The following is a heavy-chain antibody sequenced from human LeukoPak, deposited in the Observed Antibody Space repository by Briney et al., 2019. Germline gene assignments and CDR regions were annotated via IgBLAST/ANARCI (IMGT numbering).Heavy chain of an antibody. V-gene: IGHV4-34*01. J-gene: IGHJ5*02. CDR1: GGSFSGYY. Sequence: SETLSLTCAVYGGSFSGYYWSWIRQPPGKGLEWIGEINHSGSTNYNPSLKSRVTISVDTSKNQFSLELSSVTAADTAVYYCARRRGGSGSYFRFDPWGQGTLVTVSS. D-gene: IGHD3-10*01. CDR2: INHSGST. CDR3: ARRRGGSGSYFRFDP.